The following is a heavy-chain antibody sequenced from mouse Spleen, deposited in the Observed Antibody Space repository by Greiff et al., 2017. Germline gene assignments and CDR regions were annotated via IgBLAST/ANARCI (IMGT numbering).Heavy chain of an antibody. Sequence: EVKLVESGGGLVKPGGSLKLSCAASGFTFSDYGMHWVRQAPEKGLEWVAYISSGSSTIYYADTVKGRFTISRDNAKNILFLQMTSLRSEDTAMYYCARWGSAWFAYWGQGTLVTVSA. V-gene: IGHV5-17*01. CDR1: GFTFSDYG. CDR2: ISSGSSTI. J-gene: IGHJ3*01. CDR3: ARWGSAWFAY.